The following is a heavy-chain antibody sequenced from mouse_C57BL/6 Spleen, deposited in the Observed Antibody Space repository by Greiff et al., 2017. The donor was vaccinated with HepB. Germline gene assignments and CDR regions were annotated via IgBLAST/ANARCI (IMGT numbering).Heavy chain of an antibody. J-gene: IGHJ4*01. V-gene: IGHV5-6*01. CDR2: ISSGGSYT. CDR3: ARNEDSYYYGSSPYAMDY. CDR1: GFTFSSYG. Sequence: EVKLVESGGDLVKPGGSLKLSCAASGFTFSSYGMSWVRQTPDKRLEWVATISSGGSYTYYPDSVKGRFTISRDNAKNTLYLQMSSLKSEDTAMYYCARNEDSYYYGSSPYAMDYWGQGTSVTVSS. D-gene: IGHD1-1*01.